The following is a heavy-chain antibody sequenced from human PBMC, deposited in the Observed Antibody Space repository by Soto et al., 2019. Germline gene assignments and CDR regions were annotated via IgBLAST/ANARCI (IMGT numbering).Heavy chain of an antibody. D-gene: IGHD6-6*01. CDR2: ISGSGLTI. CDR3: AKDRTVAARNFDY. Sequence: PGGSLRLSCAASGFIFSDYEINWVRQAPGKGLEWVSYISGSGLTIYYADSVKGRFTISRDNAKNSLYLQMNSLRAEDSAVYYCAKDRTVAARNFDYWGQGTQVTVSS. V-gene: IGHV3-48*03. CDR1: GFIFSDYE. J-gene: IGHJ4*02.